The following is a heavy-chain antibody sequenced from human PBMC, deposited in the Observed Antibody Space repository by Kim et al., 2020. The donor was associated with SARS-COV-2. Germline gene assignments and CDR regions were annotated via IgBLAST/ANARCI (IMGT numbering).Heavy chain of an antibody. Sequence: YYADSVKGRFTVSRDDSRKTMYLQMNSLRAGDTAVYYCARADADSAMDVWGQGTTVTVSS. CDR3: ARADADSAMDV. J-gene: IGHJ6*02. V-gene: IGHV3-33*01. D-gene: IGHD5-18*01.